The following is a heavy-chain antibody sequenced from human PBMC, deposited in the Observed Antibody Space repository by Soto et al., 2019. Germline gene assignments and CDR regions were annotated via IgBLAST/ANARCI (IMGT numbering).Heavy chain of an antibody. V-gene: IGHV5-51*01. CDR2: IYPGDSDT. Sequence: EVQLVQSGAEVKKPGESLKISCKGSGYSFTSYWIGWVRQMPGKGLEWMGIIYPGDSDTRYSPSFQGQVTISADKSISTAYLQWSSLKASDTAMYYCARQEGDVLVPAARRWLPYYYYGMDVWGQGTTVTVSS. CDR3: ARQEGDVLVPAARRWLPYYYYGMDV. CDR1: GYSFTSYW. D-gene: IGHD2-2*01. J-gene: IGHJ6*02.